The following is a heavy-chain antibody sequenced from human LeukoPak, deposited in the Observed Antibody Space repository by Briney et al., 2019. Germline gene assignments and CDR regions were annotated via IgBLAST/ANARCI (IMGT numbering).Heavy chain of an antibody. CDR1: GYTFTSYD. J-gene: IGHJ4*02. V-gene: IGHV1-8*03. CDR3: AREGVVGATHGSGLGY. D-gene: IGHD1-26*01. Sequence: GASVKVSCKASGYTFTSYDINWVRQATGQGLEWMGWMNPNSGNTGYAQKFQGRVTITRNTSISTAYMELSSLRSEDTAVYYCAREGVVGATHGSGLGYWGQGTLVTVSS. CDR2: MNPNSGNT.